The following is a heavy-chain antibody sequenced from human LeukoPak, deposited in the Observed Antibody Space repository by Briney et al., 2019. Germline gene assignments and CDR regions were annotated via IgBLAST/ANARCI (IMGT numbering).Heavy chain of an antibody. CDR3: AGDPYYYDSGSFAAFDI. D-gene: IGHD3-10*01. CDR2: IKEDGSKT. V-gene: IGHV3-7*01. CDR1: GFTFSTFW. Sequence: GGSLRLSCAASGFTFSTFWMSWVRQAPGKGLEWVANIKEDGSKTFYVDSVKGRFTISRDNAKNSLYLQMNSLRAEDTAVYYCAGDPYYYDSGSFAAFDIWGQGTMVTVSS. J-gene: IGHJ3*02.